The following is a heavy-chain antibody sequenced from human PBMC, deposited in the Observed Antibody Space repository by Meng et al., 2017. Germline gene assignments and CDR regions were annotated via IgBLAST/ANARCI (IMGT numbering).Heavy chain of an antibody. V-gene: IGHV1-18*01. CDR2: INDYNGYT. CDR1: AHSLSSEG. Sequence: QGPLVESGVTVNNRGASVNVSGNASAHSLSSEGFAWVRQAPGQGREWMEWINDYNGYTDYAQKFLGRVTLTTDTSTNTGYMELGSLTSDDTAVYYCATRGNPYLDCWGQGTLVTVSS. J-gene: IGHJ4*02. CDR3: ATRGNPYLDC.